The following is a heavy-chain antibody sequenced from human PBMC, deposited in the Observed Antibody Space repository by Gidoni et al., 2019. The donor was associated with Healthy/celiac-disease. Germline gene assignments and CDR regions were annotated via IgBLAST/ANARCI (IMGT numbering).Heavy chain of an antibody. D-gene: IGHD6-25*01. CDR3: ATTRPLRLAARYYYYYGMDV. CDR2: FDPEDGET. J-gene: IGHJ6*02. Sequence: QVQLVQSGAEVKTPGPSGKVSCKGSGYTLTELSMHWVRQAPGNGLEWRGGFDPEDGETIYAQKFQGRVTMTADTSTDTAYMELSSLRSEDTAVYYCATTRPLRLAARYYYYYGMDVWGQGTTVTVSS. V-gene: IGHV1-24*01. CDR1: GYTLTELS.